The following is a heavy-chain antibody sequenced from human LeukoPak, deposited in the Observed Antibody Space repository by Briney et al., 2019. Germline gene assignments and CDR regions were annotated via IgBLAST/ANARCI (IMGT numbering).Heavy chain of an antibody. Sequence: GGSLRLSCAASEFTFRSYAMTWVRQPPGKGLEWVAVIWYDGSIKYYADSVKGRFTISRDSSENTVSLQMNSLRAEDTAVYYCVRDSNWVFDYWGQGTLVTVSS. CDR2: IWYDGSIK. J-gene: IGHJ4*02. CDR1: EFTFRSYA. V-gene: IGHV3-33*08. CDR3: VRDSNWVFDY. D-gene: IGHD7-27*01.